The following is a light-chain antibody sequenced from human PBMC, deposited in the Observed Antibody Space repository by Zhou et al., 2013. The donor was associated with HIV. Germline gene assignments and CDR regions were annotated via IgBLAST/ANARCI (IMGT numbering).Light chain of an antibody. CDR3: QQYGSSPPNT. Sequence: EIVMTQSPATLSVSPGERATLSCRASQSVSSSYLAWYQQKPGQAPRLLIHGAFSRATGIPDRFSGSGSGTDFTLTISRLEPEDFAVYYCQQYGSSPPNTFGQGT. CDR2: GAF. J-gene: IGKJ2*01. V-gene: IGKV3-20*01. CDR1: QSVSSSY.